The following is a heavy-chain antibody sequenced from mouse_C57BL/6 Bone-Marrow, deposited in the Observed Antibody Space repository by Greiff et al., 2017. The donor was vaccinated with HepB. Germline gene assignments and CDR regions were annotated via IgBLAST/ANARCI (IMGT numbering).Heavy chain of an antibody. Sequence: EVQRVESGGGLVKPGGSLKLSCAASGFTFSSYAMSWVRQTPEKRLEWVATISDGGSYTYYPDNVKGRFTISRDNAKNNLYLQMSHLKSEDTAMYYCARDDGYYLFAYWGQGTLVTVSA. CDR3: ARDDGYYLFAY. CDR2: ISDGGSYT. CDR1: GFTFSSYA. V-gene: IGHV5-4*01. D-gene: IGHD2-3*01. J-gene: IGHJ3*01.